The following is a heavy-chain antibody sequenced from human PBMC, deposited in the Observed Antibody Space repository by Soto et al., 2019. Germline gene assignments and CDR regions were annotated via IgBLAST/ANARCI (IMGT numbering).Heavy chain of an antibody. D-gene: IGHD6-19*01. Sequence: QVQLVESGGGVVQPGRSLRLSCAASGFTFSSYGMHWVRQAPGKGLEWVAVISYDGSNKYYADSVKGRFTISRDNSKNTLYLQMNSLRAEDTAVYYCARDPGYSSGWYPLDYWGQGTLVTVSS. V-gene: IGHV3-30*03. CDR2: ISYDGSNK. CDR3: ARDPGYSSGWYPLDY. J-gene: IGHJ4*02. CDR1: GFTFSSYG.